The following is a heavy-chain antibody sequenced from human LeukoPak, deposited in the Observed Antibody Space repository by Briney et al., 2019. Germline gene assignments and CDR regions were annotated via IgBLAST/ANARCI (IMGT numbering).Heavy chain of an antibody. CDR2: IYPGDSDT. CDR3: ARRLQPDAFDI. V-gene: IGHV5-51*01. D-gene: IGHD4-11*01. Sequence: GEPLNTSCKGAGYSFTGYWIGWVRQMPRKGLEWMGIIYPGDSDTRYGPSFQGQVTISADKSISTAYLQWSSLKASDTAMYYCARRLQPDAFDIWGQGTMVTVSA. CDR1: GYSFTGYW. J-gene: IGHJ3*02.